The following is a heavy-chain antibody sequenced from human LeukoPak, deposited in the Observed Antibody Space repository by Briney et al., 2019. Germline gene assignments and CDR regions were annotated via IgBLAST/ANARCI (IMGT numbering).Heavy chain of an antibody. CDR2: MRYDGSNQ. CDR3: AKEPREWELPDS. V-gene: IGHV3-30*02. Sequence: EPGGSLRLSCAASGFTFSSYGMHWVRQAPGKGLEWVTFMRYDGSNQYYTDSVKGRFTTSRDNSKNTLYLQMNSLRPEDTAVYYCAKEPREWELPDSWGQGTLVTVPS. CDR1: GFTFSSYG. D-gene: IGHD1-26*01. J-gene: IGHJ4*02.